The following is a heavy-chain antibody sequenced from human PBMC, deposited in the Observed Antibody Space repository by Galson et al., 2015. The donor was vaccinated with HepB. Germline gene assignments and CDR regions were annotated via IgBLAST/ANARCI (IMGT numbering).Heavy chain of an antibody. J-gene: IGHJ4*02. D-gene: IGHD3-3*01. Sequence: SLRLSCAASAFTFNAYGMHWVRQAPGKGLEWVATISYDGFNTYFRDSVKGRFTISRDNSKNTLYLQMNSLREEDTAVYYCAKDRRFFGVVIIGGGDLDQWGQGTQVTVSS. V-gene: IGHV3-30*18. CDR1: AFTFNAYG. CDR3: AKDRRFFGVVIIGGGDLDQ. CDR2: ISYDGFNT.